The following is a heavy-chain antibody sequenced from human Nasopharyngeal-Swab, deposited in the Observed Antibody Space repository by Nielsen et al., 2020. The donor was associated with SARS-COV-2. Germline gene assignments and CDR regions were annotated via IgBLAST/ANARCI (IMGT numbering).Heavy chain of an antibody. J-gene: IGHJ4*02. CDR3: ARGKYDSSGYYLGDYYFDY. Sequence: GESLKISCAASGFTFSSYAMHWVRQATGKGLEWVSAIGTAGDTYYPGSVKGRFTISRENAKNSLYLQMNSLRAGDTAVYYCARGKYDSSGYYLGDYYFDYWGQGTLVTVSS. D-gene: IGHD3-22*01. CDR1: GFTFSSYA. CDR2: IGTAGDT. V-gene: IGHV3-13*01.